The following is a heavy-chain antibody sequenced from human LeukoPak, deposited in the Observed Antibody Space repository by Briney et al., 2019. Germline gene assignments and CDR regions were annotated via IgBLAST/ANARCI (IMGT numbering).Heavy chain of an antibody. J-gene: IGHJ4*02. CDR3: ARGRPHGNDY. D-gene: IGHD4-23*01. Sequence: GGSLRLSCAASGFTFSSYWMNWVRQAPGKGLGWVSRIASEGSRTNYADSVKGGFIISRENAKNTLYLQMNSLRVEDTAVYYCARGRPHGNDYWGQGPLVTVSS. V-gene: IGHV3-74*01. CDR1: GFTFSSYW. CDR2: IASEGSRT.